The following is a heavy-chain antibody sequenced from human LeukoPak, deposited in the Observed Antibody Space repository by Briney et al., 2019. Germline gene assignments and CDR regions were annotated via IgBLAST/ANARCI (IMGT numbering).Heavy chain of an antibody. V-gene: IGHV3-23*01. D-gene: IGHD7-27*01. Sequence: GGSLRLSCAASGFTFSSYAMSWVRQAPGKGLEWVSAISASGGSTYYADSVKGRFTISRDNSKNTLYLQMNSLRAEDTAVYYCAKDGGLWVSAHWGDSWGRGTLVTVSS. J-gene: IGHJ4*02. CDR3: AKDGGLWVSAHWGDS. CDR2: ISASGGST. CDR1: GFTFSSYA.